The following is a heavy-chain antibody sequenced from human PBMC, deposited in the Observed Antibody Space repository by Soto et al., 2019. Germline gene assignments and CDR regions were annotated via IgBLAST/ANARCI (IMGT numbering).Heavy chain of an antibody. J-gene: IGHJ4*02. CDR2: IKSKTDGGTT. D-gene: IGHD3-22*01. CDR1: GFTFSNAW. Sequence: PGGSLRLSCAASGFTFSNAWMNWVRQAPGKGLEWVGRIKSKTDGGTTDYAAPVKGRFTISRDDSKNTLYLQMNSLKTEDTAVYYCTPTLSHYYDSSGYYHQSYWGQGTLVTVSS. V-gene: IGHV3-15*07. CDR3: TPTLSHYYDSSGYYHQSY.